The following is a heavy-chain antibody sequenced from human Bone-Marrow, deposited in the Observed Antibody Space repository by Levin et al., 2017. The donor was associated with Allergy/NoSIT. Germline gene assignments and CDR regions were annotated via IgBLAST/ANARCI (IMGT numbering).Heavy chain of an antibody. V-gene: IGHV3-21*01. Sequence: GGSLRLSCAASGFTFSDYTLTWVRQTPGKGLEWVSCIDSRSNYIYYADSVKGRFSISRDNAKNSVFLLMNSLGAEDTAVYYCARDRANFWSGYSSGIDVWGQGTTVTVS. D-gene: IGHD3-3*01. CDR2: IDSRSNYI. J-gene: IGHJ6*02. CDR3: ARDRANFWSGYSSGIDV. CDR1: GFTFSDYT.